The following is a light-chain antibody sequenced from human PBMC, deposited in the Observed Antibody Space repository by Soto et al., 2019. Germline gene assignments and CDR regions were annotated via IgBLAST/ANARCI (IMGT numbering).Light chain of an antibody. CDR3: CSYAGNSEV. CDR1: SGDVGGYNL. Sequence: QSALTQPASVSGSPGQSITIPCTGTSGDVGGYNLVSWYQQHPGKAPKLMIYEVTERPSGVSNRFSGSKSGNTASLTISGLQPDDEADYYCCSYAGNSEVFGTGTKVTVL. J-gene: IGLJ1*01. CDR2: EVT. V-gene: IGLV2-23*02.